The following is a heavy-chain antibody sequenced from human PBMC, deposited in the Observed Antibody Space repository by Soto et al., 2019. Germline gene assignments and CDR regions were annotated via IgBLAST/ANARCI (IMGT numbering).Heavy chain of an antibody. CDR2: IYYSENT. CDR3: ATHPPYGPLDY. D-gene: IGHD4-17*01. CDR1: GASISSSSNH. V-gene: IGHV4-39*01. Sequence: QLQLQESGPGLVKPSETLSLTCTVPGASISSSSNHWGWIRQPPGKGLEWIGNIYYSENTYYNPSLKSRVTISVDTSKNQYSLRLTSVTAADTAVYYCATHPPYGPLDYWGQGTLVTVSS. J-gene: IGHJ4*02.